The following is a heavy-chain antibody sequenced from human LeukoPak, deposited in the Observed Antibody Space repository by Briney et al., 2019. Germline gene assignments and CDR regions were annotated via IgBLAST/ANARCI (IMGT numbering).Heavy chain of an antibody. V-gene: IGHV4-59*02. J-gene: IGHJ6*02. CDR3: ARDGSIRGYYYGMDV. CDR1: GDSVSSNY. Sequence: SETLSLTCTVSGDSVSSNYWSWIRQPPGKGLEWIGYIYHSGSSYYNPSLKSRVTISVDRSKNQFSLKLSSVTAADTAVYYCARDGSIRGYYYGMDVWGQGTTVTVSS. CDR2: IYHSGSS. D-gene: IGHD1-26*01.